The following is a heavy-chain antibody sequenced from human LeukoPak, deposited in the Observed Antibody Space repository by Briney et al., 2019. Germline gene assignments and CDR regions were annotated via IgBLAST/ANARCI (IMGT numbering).Heavy chain of an antibody. CDR1: GGSISSYY. CDR3: ARQGYSGYED. D-gene: IGHD5-12*01. J-gene: IGHJ4*02. Sequence: SETLSLTCTVSGGSISSYYWSWIRQPPGKGLEWIGYIYTSGSTNYNPSLKSRVTISVDTSKNQFSLKLSSVTAADTAVYYSARQGYSGYEDWGQGTLVTVSS. V-gene: IGHV4-4*09. CDR2: IYTSGST.